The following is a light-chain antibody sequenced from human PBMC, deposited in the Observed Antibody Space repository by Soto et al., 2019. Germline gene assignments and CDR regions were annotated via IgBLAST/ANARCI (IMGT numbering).Light chain of an antibody. CDR1: SSDVGGYDF. CDR2: DVS. CDR3: TSYTRSDIGV. V-gene: IGLV2-14*01. Sequence: QSALTQPASVSGSPGQSITISCTGTSSDVGGYDFVSWYQQRPGKAPKLIIYDVSNRPSEVSNRFSGSKSGNTASLTISGLQAEDEADYYCTSYTRSDIGVFGGGTKLTVL. J-gene: IGLJ3*02.